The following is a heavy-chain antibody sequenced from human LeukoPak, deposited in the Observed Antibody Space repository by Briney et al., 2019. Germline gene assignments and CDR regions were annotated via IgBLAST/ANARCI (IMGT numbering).Heavy chain of an antibody. CDR3: ARDPYRTLRITGTPLPRFDY. D-gene: IGHD1-7*01. J-gene: IGHJ4*02. Sequence: GGSLRLSCAASGFTVSSNYMSWVRQAPGKGLEWVAVISYDGSNKYYADSVKGRFTISRDNSKNTLYLQMNSLRAEDTAVYYCARDPYRTLRITGTPLPRFDYWGQGTLVTVSS. CDR1: GFTVSSNY. V-gene: IGHV3-30-3*01. CDR2: ISYDGSNK.